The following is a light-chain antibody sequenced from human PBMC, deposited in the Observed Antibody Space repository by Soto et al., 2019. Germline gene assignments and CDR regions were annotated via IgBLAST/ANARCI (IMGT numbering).Light chain of an antibody. CDR3: QHYNSYSVA. CDR2: KAS. Sequence: DSQMTQSPSTLSGSVGDRVTITCRASQTISSWLAWYQQKPGKAPKLLIYKASTLKSGVPSRFSGSGSGTEFTLTISSLQPDDFATYYCQHYNSYSVAFGQGTRVDI. V-gene: IGKV1-5*03. CDR1: QTISSW. J-gene: IGKJ1*01.